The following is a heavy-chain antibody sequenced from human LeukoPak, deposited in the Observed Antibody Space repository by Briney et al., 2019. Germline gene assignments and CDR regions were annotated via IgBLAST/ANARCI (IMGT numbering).Heavy chain of an antibody. D-gene: IGHD1-7*01. CDR1: GYSFTVNY. J-gene: IGHJ3*02. CDR3: ASQYNWNYPDAFDI. CDR2: VNVNSGAT. Sequence: GASVKVSCKPSGYSFTVNYIHWVRQAPGQGLEWMGWVNVNSGATDYAQKFQGRVTMTRDTSISTAYMELSRLRSDDTAVYYCASQYNWNYPDAFDIWGQGTMVTVSS. V-gene: IGHV1-2*02.